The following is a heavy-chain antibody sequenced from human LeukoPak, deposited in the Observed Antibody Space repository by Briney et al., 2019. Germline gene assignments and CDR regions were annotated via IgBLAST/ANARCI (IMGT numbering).Heavy chain of an antibody. V-gene: IGHV3-7*01. CDR3: AREVQYYDILTGYSLEGYYYYMDV. D-gene: IGHD3-9*01. CDR2: IKQDGSEK. J-gene: IGHJ6*03. Sequence: PGGSLRLSCAASGFTFSSYWMSWVRQAPGKGLEWVANIKQDGSEKYYVDSVKGRFTISRDNAKNTLYLQMNSLRAEDTAVYYCAREVQYYDILTGYSLEGYYYYMDVWGKGTTVTISS. CDR1: GFTFSSYW.